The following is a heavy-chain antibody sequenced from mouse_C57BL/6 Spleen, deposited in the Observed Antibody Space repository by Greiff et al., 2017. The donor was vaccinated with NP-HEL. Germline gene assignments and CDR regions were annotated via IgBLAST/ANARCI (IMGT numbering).Heavy chain of an antibody. V-gene: IGHV8-8*01. Sequence: QVTLKVCGPGILQPSQTLSLPCSFSGFSLSTFGMGVGWIRQPSGKGLEWLAHIWWDDDKSYNPALKRRLTISKDTSNNQVFLKIANVDTADTATYYCARHYYRSSVYAMDYWGQATSVTVAS. CDR1: GFSLSTFGMG. CDR3: ARHYYRSSVYAMDY. CDR2: IWWDDDK. D-gene: IGHD1-1*01. J-gene: IGHJ4*01.